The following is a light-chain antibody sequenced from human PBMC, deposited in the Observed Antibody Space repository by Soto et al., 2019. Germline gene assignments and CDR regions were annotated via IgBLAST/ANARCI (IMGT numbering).Light chain of an antibody. CDR3: QQSYNIPRT. V-gene: IGKV1-39*01. CDR1: QSISNY. J-gene: IGKJ5*01. Sequence: DILMTQSPSSLSSSVGCRFTISCRASQSISNYLNWYQQKPGKAPNLMIYAASTLQSGVPSRFSGGGYGTDVNLTISSLQTEDFATYYCQQSYNIPRTFGQGTRLEIK. CDR2: AAS.